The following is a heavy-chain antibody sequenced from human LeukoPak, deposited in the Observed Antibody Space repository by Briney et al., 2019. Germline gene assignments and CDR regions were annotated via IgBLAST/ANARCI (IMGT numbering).Heavy chain of an antibody. CDR3: ARVERGSSPSYYYYYMDV. CDR1: GGSISSGSYY. J-gene: IGHJ6*03. D-gene: IGHD6-6*01. CDR2: IYTSGST. Sequence: PSETLSLTCTVSGGSISSGSYYWRWIRQPAGKGLEWIGRIYTSGSTNYNPSLKSRVTISVDTSKNQFSLKLSSVTAADTAVYSCARVERGSSPSYYYYYMDVWGKGTTVTVSS. V-gene: IGHV4-61*02.